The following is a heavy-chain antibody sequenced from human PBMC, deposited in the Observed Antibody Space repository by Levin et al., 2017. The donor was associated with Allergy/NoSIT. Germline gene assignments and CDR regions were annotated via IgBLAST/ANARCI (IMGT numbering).Heavy chain of an antibody. Sequence: SETLSLTCAVYGGSFSGYYWSWIRQPPGKGLEWIGEINHSGSTNYNPSLKSRVTISVDTSKNQFSLKLSSVTAADTAVYYCAGSYGDYLVDYWGQGTLVTVSS. CDR2: INHSGST. V-gene: IGHV4-34*01. CDR1: GGSFSGYY. CDR3: AGSYGDYLVDY. D-gene: IGHD4-17*01. J-gene: IGHJ4*02.